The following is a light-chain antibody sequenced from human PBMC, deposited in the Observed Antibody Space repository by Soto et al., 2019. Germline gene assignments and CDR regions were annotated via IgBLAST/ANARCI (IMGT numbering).Light chain of an antibody. CDR1: QSVSSNF. V-gene: IGKV3-20*01. Sequence: EIVLTQSPGTLSLSPGERATLSCRASQSVSSNFLAWYQQKPGQAPRLLIYGASSRATGIPDRFSGSGSGTDFTLTISRLEPEDLAVYYCQQYGNSAFTFGPGTKVDIK. CDR3: QQYGNSAFT. CDR2: GAS. J-gene: IGKJ3*01.